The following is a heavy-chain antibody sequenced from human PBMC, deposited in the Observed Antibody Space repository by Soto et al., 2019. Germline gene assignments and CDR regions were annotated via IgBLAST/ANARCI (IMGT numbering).Heavy chain of an antibody. J-gene: IGHJ4*02. Sequence: GGSLRLSCAASGFTFKSYAISWVRQAPGKGLECVSAIGGGGDPTYYADSVKGRFTISRDNSKNTLYLQMDSLRDEDTGVYYCAKLGIAVAGFFDYWGQGTLVTVSS. CDR3: AKLGIAVAGFFDY. CDR2: IGGGGDPT. D-gene: IGHD6-19*01. V-gene: IGHV3-23*01. CDR1: GFTFKSYA.